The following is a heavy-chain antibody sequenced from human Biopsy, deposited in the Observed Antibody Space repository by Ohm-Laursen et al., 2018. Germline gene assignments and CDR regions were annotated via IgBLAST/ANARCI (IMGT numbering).Heavy chain of an antibody. D-gene: IGHD2-8*01. J-gene: IGHJ4*02. Sequence: SLRLSCAASGFTFSSCGMHWVRQAPGKGLEWVAAICNDGSNKNYADSVKVRFTISRDNSKNTLYLQMNSLRGEDTAVYYCAKCMTGGSNYYFHHCGQGTLVTVSS. CDR2: ICNDGSNK. CDR3: AKCMTGGSNYYFHH. V-gene: IGHV3-33*06. CDR1: GFTFSSCG.